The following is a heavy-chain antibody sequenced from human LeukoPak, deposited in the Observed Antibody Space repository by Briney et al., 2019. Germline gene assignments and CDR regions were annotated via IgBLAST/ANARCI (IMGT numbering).Heavy chain of an antibody. CDR2: ISSSSSYI. D-gene: IGHD1-26*01. CDR3: ATISAVVGATV. J-gene: IGHJ4*02. Sequence: PGGSLRLSCAASGFTFSSYSMNWFRQAPGKGLEWVSSISSSSSYIYYADSVKGRFTISRDNAKNSLYLQMNSLRAEDTAVYYCATISAVVGATVWGQGTLVTVSS. V-gene: IGHV3-21*01. CDR1: GFTFSSYS.